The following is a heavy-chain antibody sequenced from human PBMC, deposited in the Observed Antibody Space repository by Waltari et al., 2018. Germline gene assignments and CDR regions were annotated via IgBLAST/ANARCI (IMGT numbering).Heavy chain of an antibody. Sequence: EVQLLESGGGLVLPGGSLGLSCVASGFTLSSYTMSCVPQAPGKGLEWVSTISGSGDHTYYADSVKGRFTISRDSSRNTLFLQMNSLRAEDTAVYYCAKDKMGDYYFDYWGQGALVTVSS. J-gene: IGHJ4*02. CDR3: AKDKMGDYYFDY. D-gene: IGHD2-21*02. CDR1: GFTLSSYT. V-gene: IGHV3-23*01. CDR2: ISGSGDHT.